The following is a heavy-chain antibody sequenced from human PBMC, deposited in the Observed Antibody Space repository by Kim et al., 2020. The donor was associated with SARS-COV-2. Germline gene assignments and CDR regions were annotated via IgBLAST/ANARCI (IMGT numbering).Heavy chain of an antibody. D-gene: IGHD2-15*01. V-gene: IGHV3-74*01. Sequence: GGSLRLSCAASGFTFSSYWMHWVRQAPGKGLVWVSRINSDGSSTSYADSVKGRFTISRDNAKNTLFVQMNSLRAEDTAAYYCARETGYCSGGNCYSGNRPLDYWGQGTLVTVSS. CDR1: GFTFSSYW. J-gene: IGHJ4*02. CDR3: ARETGYCSGGNCYSGNRPLDY. CDR2: INSDGSST.